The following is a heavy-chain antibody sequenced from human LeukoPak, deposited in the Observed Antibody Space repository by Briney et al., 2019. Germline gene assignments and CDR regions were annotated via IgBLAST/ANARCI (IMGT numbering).Heavy chain of an antibody. CDR2: ISAYNGNT. J-gene: IGHJ5*02. D-gene: IGHD3-10*01. CDR1: GYTFTSYG. Sequence: ASVTVSCMASGYTFTSYGISWVRQAPGQGLEWMGWISAYNGNTNYAQKLQGRVTMTKDTSTSTAYMERRSLRSDDTAVYYCARRFGPCWFDPWGQGTLVTVSS. CDR3: ARRFGPCWFDP. V-gene: IGHV1-18*01.